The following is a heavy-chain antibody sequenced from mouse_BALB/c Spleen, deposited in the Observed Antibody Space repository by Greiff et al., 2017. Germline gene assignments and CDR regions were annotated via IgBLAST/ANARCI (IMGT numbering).Heavy chain of an antibody. Sequence: EVQLQESGPSLVKPSQTLSLTCSVTGDSITSGYWNWIRKFPGNKLEYRGYISYSGSTYYNPSLKSRISITRDTSKNQYYLQLNSVTTEDTATYYCARCGNYRTLWYFDVWGAGTTVTVSS. J-gene: IGHJ1*01. CDR1: GDSITSGY. CDR2: ISYSGST. V-gene: IGHV3-8*02. D-gene: IGHD2-1*01. CDR3: ARCGNYRTLWYFDV.